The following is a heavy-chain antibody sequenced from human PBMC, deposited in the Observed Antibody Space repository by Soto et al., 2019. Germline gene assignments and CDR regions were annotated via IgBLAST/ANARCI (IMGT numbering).Heavy chain of an antibody. J-gene: IGHJ4*02. D-gene: IGHD3-10*01. CDR1: GGSFSGYY. V-gene: IGHV4-34*01. CDR3: ARTPARGSGSYYMRYYFDY. Sequence: PSETLSLTCAVYGGSFSGYYWSWIRQPPGKGLEWIGEINHSGSTNYNPSLKSRVTISVDTSKNQFSLKLSSVTAADTAVYYRARTPARGSGSYYMRYYFDYWGQGTLVTVSS. CDR2: INHSGST.